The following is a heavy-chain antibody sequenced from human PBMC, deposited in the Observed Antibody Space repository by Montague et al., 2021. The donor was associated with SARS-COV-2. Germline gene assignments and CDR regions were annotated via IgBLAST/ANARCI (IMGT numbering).Heavy chain of an antibody. J-gene: IGHJ4*02. Sequence: SETLSLTCTVSGGSISSGSYYWGWIRQSPGKGLEWIGSFYYTGGTYYNPSLKNRVTISVDTSKNQFSLKMSSVTAADTAVFYCAGYPPRSYDIWTPYSGTAVDSWGQGFLVTVSS. V-gene: IGHV4-39*01. CDR2: FYYTGGT. CDR3: AGYPPRSYDIWTPYSGTAVDS. D-gene: IGHD3-9*01. CDR1: GGSISSGSYY.